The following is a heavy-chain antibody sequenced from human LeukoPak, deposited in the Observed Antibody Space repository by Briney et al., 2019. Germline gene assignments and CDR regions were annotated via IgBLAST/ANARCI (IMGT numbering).Heavy chain of an antibody. D-gene: IGHD3-22*01. CDR1: GFTFSRDW. Sequence: PGGSLGLSSAASGFTFSRDWMSWVRHAPGEGLEWVANIKQDGSEQHYVDSVKGRFTISRDNAKNSLYLQMNSLRAEDTAVYYCASDRDYYDSSGYLFDYWGQGTLVTVSS. CDR3: ASDRDYYDSSGYLFDY. J-gene: IGHJ4*02. V-gene: IGHV3-7*01. CDR2: IKQDGSEQ.